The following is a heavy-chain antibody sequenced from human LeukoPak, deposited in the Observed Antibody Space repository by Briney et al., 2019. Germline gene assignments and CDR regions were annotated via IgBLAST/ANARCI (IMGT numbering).Heavy chain of an antibody. Sequence: PSETLSLTCAVYGGSFSGYYWSWIRQPPGKGLEWIGEINHSGSTNYNPSLKSRVTISVDTSKNQFSLKLSSVTAADTAVYYCARGPNYYHDSSGYYYALDYWGQGTLVTVSS. V-gene: IGHV4-34*01. CDR1: GGSFSGYY. CDR3: ARGPNYYHDSSGYYYALDY. D-gene: IGHD3-22*01. J-gene: IGHJ4*02. CDR2: INHSGST.